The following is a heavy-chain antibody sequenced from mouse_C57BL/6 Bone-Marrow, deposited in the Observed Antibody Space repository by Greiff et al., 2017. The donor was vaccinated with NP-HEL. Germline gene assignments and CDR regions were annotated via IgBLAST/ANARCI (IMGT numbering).Heavy chain of an antibody. V-gene: IGHV1-55*01. Sequence: QVQLQQPGAELVKPGASVKMSCKASGYTFTSYWITWVKQRPGQGLEWIGDIYPGSGSTNYNEKFKSKATLTVDTSSSTAYMQLSSLTSEDSAVYYCAREGANWDDCAMDYWGQGTSVTVSS. D-gene: IGHD4-1*02. CDR2: IYPGSGST. CDR1: GYTFTSYW. CDR3: AREGANWDDCAMDY. J-gene: IGHJ4*01.